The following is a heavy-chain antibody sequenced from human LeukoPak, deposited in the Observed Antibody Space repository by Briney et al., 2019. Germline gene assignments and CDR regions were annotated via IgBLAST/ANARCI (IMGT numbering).Heavy chain of an antibody. D-gene: IGHD6-6*01. CDR2: IYYSGST. CDR1: GGSISSGDYY. J-gene: IGHJ4*02. V-gene: IGHV4-30-4*08. Sequence: PSQTLSLTXTVSGGSISSGDYYWSWIRQPPGKGLEWIGYIYYSGSTYYNPSIKSRVTIPVDTSKNQFSLKLSSVTAADTAVYYCARVIQGSSALMVFDYWGQGTLVTVSS. CDR3: ARVIQGSSALMVFDY.